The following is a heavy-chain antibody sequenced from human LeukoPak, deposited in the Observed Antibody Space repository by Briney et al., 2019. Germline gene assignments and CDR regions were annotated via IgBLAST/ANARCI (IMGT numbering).Heavy chain of an antibody. CDR2: IIPILGIA. CDR1: GGTFSSYT. V-gene: IGHV1-69*04. Sequence: SVKVSCKASGGTFSSYTISWVRQAPGQGLEWMGRIIPILGIANYAQKFQGRVTITADKSTSTAYMELSSLRSEDTAVYYCARDGTYDYSNYDFDYWRQGTLITVSS. J-gene: IGHJ4*02. D-gene: IGHD4-11*01. CDR3: ARDGTYDYSNYDFDY.